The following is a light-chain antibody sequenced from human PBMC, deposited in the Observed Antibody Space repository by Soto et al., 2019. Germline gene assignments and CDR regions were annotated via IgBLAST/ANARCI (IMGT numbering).Light chain of an antibody. J-gene: IGLJ3*02. Sequence: QSVSESPGKTVIISCTRSSGSIASNYVQWYQQRPGSSPTTVIYEDNQRPSGVPDRFSGSIDSSSNSASLTISGLETEDEADYSCQSYNATNQVFGGGTKLTVL. V-gene: IGLV6-57*01. CDR1: SGSIASNY. CDR3: QSYNATNQV. CDR2: EDN.